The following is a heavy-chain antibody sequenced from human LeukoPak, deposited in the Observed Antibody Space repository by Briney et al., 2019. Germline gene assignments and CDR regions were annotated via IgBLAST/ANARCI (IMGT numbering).Heavy chain of an antibody. Sequence: SQTLSLTCTVSGGSISSGGYYWSWIRQHPGKGLEWIGYIYYSGSTHYNPSLKSRVTISVDTSKNQFSLKLSSVTAADTAVYYCARRTTGFILTGHPTNWFDPWGQGTLVTVSS. D-gene: IGHD3-9*01. CDR3: ARRTTGFILTGHPTNWFDP. CDR1: GGSISSGGYY. CDR2: IYYSGST. J-gene: IGHJ5*02. V-gene: IGHV4-31*03.